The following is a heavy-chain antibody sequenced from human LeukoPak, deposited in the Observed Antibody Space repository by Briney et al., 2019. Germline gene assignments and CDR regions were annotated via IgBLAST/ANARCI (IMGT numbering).Heavy chain of an antibody. J-gene: IGHJ6*03. CDR1: GFTFSSYG. CDR3: AKNGDRGAYCTGGTCYPYFYYYMDV. Sequence: GGSLRLSCAASGFTFSSYGMTWVRQAPGKGLEWVSTISDSGGSTYYADSVKGRFTISRDNSKNTLYLQMNSLRAEDTAIYYCAKNGDRGAYCTGGTCYPYFYYYMDVWGKGTTVTI. CDR2: ISDSGGST. D-gene: IGHD2-15*01. V-gene: IGHV3-23*01.